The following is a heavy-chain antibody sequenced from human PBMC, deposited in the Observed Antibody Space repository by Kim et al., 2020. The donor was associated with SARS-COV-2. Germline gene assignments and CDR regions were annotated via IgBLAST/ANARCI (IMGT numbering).Heavy chain of an antibody. V-gene: IGHV4-31*03. CDR3: AREAVPSITMVRGEKISRYFDL. Sequence: SETLSLTCTVSGGSISSGGYYWSWIRQHPGKGLEWIGYIYYSGSTYYNPSLKSRVTISVDTSKNQFSLKLSSVTAADTAVYYCAREAVPSITMVRGEKISRYFDLWGRGTLVTVSS. CDR2: IYYSGST. J-gene: IGHJ2*01. CDR1: GGSISSGGYY. D-gene: IGHD3-10*01.